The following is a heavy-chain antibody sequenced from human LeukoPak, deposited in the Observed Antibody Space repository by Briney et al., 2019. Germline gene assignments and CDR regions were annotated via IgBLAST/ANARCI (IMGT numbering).Heavy chain of an antibody. CDR3: ARTTPYYDSSGYPPGFDY. J-gene: IGHJ4*02. Sequence: SETLSLTYTVSGGSISSYYWSWIRQPPGKGLEWIGSIYYSGSTYYNPSLKSRVTISVDTSKNQFSLKLSSVTAADTAVYYCARTTPYYDSSGYPPGFDYWGQGTLVTVSS. CDR1: GGSISSYY. V-gene: IGHV4-59*05. CDR2: IYYSGST. D-gene: IGHD3-22*01.